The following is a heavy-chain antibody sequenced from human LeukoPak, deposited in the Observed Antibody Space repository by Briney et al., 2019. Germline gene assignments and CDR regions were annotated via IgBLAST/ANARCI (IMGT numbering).Heavy chain of an antibody. D-gene: IGHD3-10*01. J-gene: IGHJ4*02. Sequence: SETLSLTCTVSGGSISSYYWSWIRQPPGKGLEWIAYLFYSGSTDYNPSLESRVTISLDTSKNQFSLKLRSVTAADTAVYYCATVAVIRGVTYLDYWGQGTLVTVSS. CDR1: GGSISSYY. CDR2: LFYSGST. V-gene: IGHV4-59*01. CDR3: ATVAVIRGVTYLDY.